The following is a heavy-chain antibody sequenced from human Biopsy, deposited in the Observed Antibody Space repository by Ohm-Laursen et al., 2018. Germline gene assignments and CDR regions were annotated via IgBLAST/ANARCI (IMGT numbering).Heavy chain of an antibody. D-gene: IGHD2/OR15-2a*01. J-gene: IGHJ6*02. CDR2: IYYSGST. V-gene: IGHV4-59*01. Sequence: SETLSLTCTVSGGSISSDYWSWIRQTPGKGLEWIGYIYYSGSTNYNPSLKSRVTISVDTSKNQFSLRLNSVTAADTAVYYCARAINSTGWPYYYFYGMDVWGQGTTATVSS. CDR1: GGSISSDY. CDR3: ARAINSTGWPYYYFYGMDV.